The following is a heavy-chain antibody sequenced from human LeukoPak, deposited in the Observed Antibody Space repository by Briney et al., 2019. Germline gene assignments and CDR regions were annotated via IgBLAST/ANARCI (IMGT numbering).Heavy chain of an antibody. V-gene: IGHV3-64D*06. J-gene: IGHJ6*04. CDR3: VKEEGCSSTSCYLAGMDV. Sequence: TGGSLRLSCSASGSTFSSYAMHWVRQAPGKGRECVSAISSNGGSTYYADSVKGRFTISRDNSKNTLYLQMSSLRAEDAAVYYCVKEEGCSSTSCYLAGMDVWGKGTTVTVSS. CDR1: GSTFSSYA. CDR2: ISSNGGST. D-gene: IGHD2-2*01.